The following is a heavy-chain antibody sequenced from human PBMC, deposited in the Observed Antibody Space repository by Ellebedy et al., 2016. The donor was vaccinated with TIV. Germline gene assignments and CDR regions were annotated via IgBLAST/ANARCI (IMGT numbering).Heavy chain of an antibody. CDR2: VRHDESQK. CDR1: GFSFSSYA. D-gene: IGHD6-25*01. Sequence: GESLKISXAASGFSFSSYAMSWVRQAPGKGLEWVANVRHDESQKYYVDSVKGRFTISRDNAKNSLYLQMNNLRVEDTAVYFCARYGVNAATDYWGQGTLVTVSS. CDR3: ARYGVNAATDY. V-gene: IGHV3-7*01. J-gene: IGHJ4*02.